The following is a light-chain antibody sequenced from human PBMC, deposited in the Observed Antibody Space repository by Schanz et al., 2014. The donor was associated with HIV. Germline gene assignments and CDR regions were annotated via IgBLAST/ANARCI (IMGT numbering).Light chain of an antibody. J-gene: IGKJ4*01. CDR1: QGFGSY. Sequence: DIQLTQSPSFLSASVGDRVTITCRASQGFGSYLAWYQQKPGKIPQLLIYAASTLQSGVPSRFSGSGSGTHFTLTISSLQPEDVATYYCQRYNIAPLTFGGGTRADIK. CDR3: QRYNIAPLT. V-gene: IGKV1-27*01. CDR2: AAS.